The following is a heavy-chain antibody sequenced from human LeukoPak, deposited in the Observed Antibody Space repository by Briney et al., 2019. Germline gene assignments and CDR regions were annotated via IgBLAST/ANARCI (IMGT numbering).Heavy chain of an antibody. CDR3: AKAGSGGFVPRYYFDY. CDR1: GSTFSSYA. V-gene: IGHV3-23*01. D-gene: IGHD3-10*01. Sequence: GGSLRLSCAASGSTFSSYAMSWVRQAPGKGLEWVSAISGSGGATYHADSVKGRFTISRDNFKNTLYLQMNSLRAEDTAVYYCAKAGSGGFVPRYYFDYWGQGTLVTVSS. CDR2: ISGSGGAT. J-gene: IGHJ4*02.